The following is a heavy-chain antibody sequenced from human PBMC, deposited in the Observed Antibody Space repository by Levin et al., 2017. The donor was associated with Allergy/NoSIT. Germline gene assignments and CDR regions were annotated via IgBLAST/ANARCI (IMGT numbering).Heavy chain of an antibody. D-gene: IGHD6-13*01. CDR2: INPNSGGT. CDR1: GYTFTGYY. J-gene: IGHJ5*02. V-gene: IGHV1-2*02. Sequence: GESLKISCKASGYTFTGYYMHWVRQAPGQGLEWMGWINPNSGGTNYAQKFQGRVTMTRDTSISTAYMELSRLRSDDTAVYYCARKGNEYSSSWYVWFDPWGQGTLVTVSS. CDR3: ARKGNEYSSSWYVWFDP.